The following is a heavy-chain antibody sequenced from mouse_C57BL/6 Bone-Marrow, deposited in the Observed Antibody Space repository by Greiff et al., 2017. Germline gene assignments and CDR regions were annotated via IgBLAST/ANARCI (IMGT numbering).Heavy chain of an antibody. CDR1: GYTFTGYW. V-gene: IGHV1-9*01. D-gene: IGHD2-4*01. CDR3: TSSYDYDDYTMDY. Sequence: VKLVESGAELMKPGATVKLSCKATGYTFTGYWIEWVKQRPGHGLEWIGEILPGSGSTNYNEKFKGKATFTADTSSNTAYMQLSSLTTEDSAVYYCTSSYDYDDYTMDYWGQGTSVTVSS. CDR2: ILPGSGST. J-gene: IGHJ4*01.